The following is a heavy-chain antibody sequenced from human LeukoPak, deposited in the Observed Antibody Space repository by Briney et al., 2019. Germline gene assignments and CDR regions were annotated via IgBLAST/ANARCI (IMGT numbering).Heavy chain of an antibody. J-gene: IGHJ5*02. CDR1: GYTFTDYF. D-gene: IGHD4-17*01. Sequence: ASVKVSCKASGYTFTDYFIHWVRQAPGQGLEWMGWISAYNGNTNYAQKLQGRVTMTTDTSTSTAYMELRSLRSDDTAVYYCARALLMTTVTHNWFDPWGQGTLVTVSS. V-gene: IGHV1-18*04. CDR2: ISAYNGNT. CDR3: ARALLMTTVTHNWFDP.